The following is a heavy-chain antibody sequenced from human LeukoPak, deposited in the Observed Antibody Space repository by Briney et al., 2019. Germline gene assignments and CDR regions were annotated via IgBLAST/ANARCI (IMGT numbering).Heavy chain of an antibody. CDR2: IYYSGST. V-gene: IGHV4-39*01. D-gene: IGHD7-27*01. J-gene: IGHJ5*02. CDR1: GGSISGSSYY. CDR3: ARHLGTRGDWFDP. Sequence: SETLSLTCTVSGGSISGSSYYWGWIRQSPGKGLEWIGSIYYSGSTYYNPPLKSRVTISVDTSKNQFSLKMTSVTAADTAVYYCARHLGTRGDWFDPWGQGTLVTVSS.